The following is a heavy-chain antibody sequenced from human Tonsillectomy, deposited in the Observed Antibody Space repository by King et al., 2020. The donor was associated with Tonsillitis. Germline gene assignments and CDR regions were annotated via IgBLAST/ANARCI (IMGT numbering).Heavy chain of an antibody. CDR3: ATSILTGYTFDY. Sequence: VQLVESGGGLVQPGGSLRLSCAASGFSFSSYWMTWVRQAPGKGLEWVANIKEDGSEKYYVDSVKGRFTIPRDNAKNSLYLQMNTLRAEDTAVYYCATSILTGYTFDYWGQGTLVTVSS. CDR2: IKEDGSEK. V-gene: IGHV3-7*01. CDR1: GFSFSSYW. D-gene: IGHD3-9*01. J-gene: IGHJ4*02.